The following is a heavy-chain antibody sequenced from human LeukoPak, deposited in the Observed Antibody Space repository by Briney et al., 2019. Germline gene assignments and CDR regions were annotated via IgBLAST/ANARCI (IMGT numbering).Heavy chain of an antibody. CDR2: INPNSGGT. V-gene: IGHV1-2*02. CDR3: APGDRTGTTSGVSGMALYYFDY. J-gene: IGHJ4*02. CDR1: GYSFTGYY. D-gene: IGHD1-1*01. Sequence: GASVKVSCKASGYSFTGYYMHWVRQAPGQGLEWMGCINPNSGGTDYAQKFQGRVTMTRDTSINTAYMELSRLRSDDTAVYYCAPGDRTGTTSGVSGMALYYFDYWGQGTLVTVSS.